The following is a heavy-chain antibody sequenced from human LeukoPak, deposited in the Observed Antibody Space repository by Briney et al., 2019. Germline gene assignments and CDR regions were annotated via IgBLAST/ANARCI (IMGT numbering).Heavy chain of an antibody. Sequence: ASVKVSCKASGYTFTSYGISWVRQAPGQGLEWMGWISAYNGNTNYAQKLQGRVTMTRDTSISTAYMELSRLRSDDTAVYYCARANAIFGVVPSTSYYYYMDVWGKGTTVTVSS. CDR3: ARANAIFGVVPSTSYYYYMDV. CDR2: ISAYNGNT. CDR1: GYTFTSYG. V-gene: IGHV1-18*01. D-gene: IGHD3-3*01. J-gene: IGHJ6*03.